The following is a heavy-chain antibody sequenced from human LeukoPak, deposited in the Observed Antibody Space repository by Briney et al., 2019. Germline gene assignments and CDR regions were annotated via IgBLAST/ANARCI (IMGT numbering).Heavy chain of an antibody. CDR2: INPNSGGT. J-gene: IGHJ3*02. V-gene: IGHV1-2*06. CDR1: GYAFTAYY. D-gene: IGHD3-9*01. CDR3: ARDYGILTGDDAFDI. Sequence: GASVKVSCKASGYAFTAYYIHWVRQAPGQGLEWMGRINPNSGGTNYAQKFQGRVTMTRDTSISTAYMELSRLRSDDTAVYYCARDYGILTGDDAFDIWGQGTMATVSS.